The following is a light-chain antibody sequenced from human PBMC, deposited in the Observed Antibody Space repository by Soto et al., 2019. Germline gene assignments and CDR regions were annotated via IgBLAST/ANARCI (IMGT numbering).Light chain of an antibody. CDR3: QQYNSYSALT. Sequence: DIQMTQSPSTLSASVGDRVTITCRASQSISSWLAWYQQKPGKAPKLLIYDASSLESGVPSRFSGSGSGTEFTLNISSLQPDDFATYYCQQYNSYSALTFGGGNKVEIK. J-gene: IGKJ4*01. CDR1: QSISSW. V-gene: IGKV1-5*01. CDR2: DAS.